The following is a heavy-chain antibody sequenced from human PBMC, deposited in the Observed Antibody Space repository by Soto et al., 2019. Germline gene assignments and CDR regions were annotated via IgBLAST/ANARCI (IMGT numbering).Heavy chain of an antibody. Sequence: GGSLRLSCAASGFTFSSYGMHWVRQAPGKGLEWVAVIWYDGSNKYYADSVKGRFTISRDNSKNTLYLQMNSLRAEDTAVYYCARSCFIDHLLFTLDFWGQGTLVTVSS. V-gene: IGHV3-33*01. D-gene: IGHD2-2*01. CDR2: IWYDGSNK. CDR3: ARSCFIDHLLFTLDF. J-gene: IGHJ4*02. CDR1: GFTFSSYG.